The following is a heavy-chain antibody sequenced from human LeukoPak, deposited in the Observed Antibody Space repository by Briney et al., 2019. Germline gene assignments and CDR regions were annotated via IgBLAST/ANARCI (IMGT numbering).Heavy chain of an antibody. D-gene: IGHD6-13*01. V-gene: IGHV3-48*01. CDR1: GFIFSSYR. Sequence: PGGSLRLSCAGSGFIFSSYRMNWVRQAPGKGLEWISYISSSSSTIYYADSVKGRFTISSDNAKNSLYLQMNSLRAEDTALYYCATGGGSSSRAPLDYWGQGTLVTVSS. CDR2: ISSSSSTI. CDR3: ATGGGSSSRAPLDY. J-gene: IGHJ4*02.